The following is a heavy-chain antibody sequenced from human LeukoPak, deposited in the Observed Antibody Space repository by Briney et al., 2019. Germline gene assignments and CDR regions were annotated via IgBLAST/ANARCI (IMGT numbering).Heavy chain of an antibody. CDR3: ARDSSHQGNWFDP. CDR1: GFTFSSYS. J-gene: IGHJ5*02. Sequence: GGSLRLSCAASGFTFSSYSMNWVRQAPGKGLEWVSSISSSSSYIYYADSVKGRFTISRDNAKNSLYLQMNSLRAEDTAVYYCARDSSHQGNWFDPWGQGTLVTVSS. V-gene: IGHV3-21*01. CDR2: ISSSSSYI.